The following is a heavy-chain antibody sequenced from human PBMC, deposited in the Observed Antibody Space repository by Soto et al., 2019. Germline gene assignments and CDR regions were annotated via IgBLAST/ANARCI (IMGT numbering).Heavy chain of an antibody. CDR2: ISAYNGNT. D-gene: IGHD1-7*01. V-gene: IGHV1-18*01. CDR1: GYTFTSYG. J-gene: IGHJ5*02. Sequence: GASVKVSCKASGYTFTSYGISWVRQAPGQGLEWMGWISAYNGNTNYAQKLQGRVTMTTDTSTSTAYMELRGLRSDDTAVYYCARDPPLETGTIWFDPWGQGTLVTVSS. CDR3: ARDPPLETGTIWFDP.